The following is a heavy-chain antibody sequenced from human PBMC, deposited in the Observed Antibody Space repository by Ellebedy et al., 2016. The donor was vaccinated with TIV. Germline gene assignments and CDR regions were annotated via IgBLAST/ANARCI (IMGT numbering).Heavy chain of an antibody. Sequence: GGSLRLXCATSGYNFPLYWITWVRQMPGKGLEWMGRIDAGDSRAHYSPSFQGHITISTDKSTRIAYLQWSSLRASDTAMYYCARHELGENAAFDYWGQGTQVTVSS. CDR2: IDAGDSRA. CDR1: GYNFPLYW. CDR3: ARHELGENAAFDY. V-gene: IGHV5-10-1*01. D-gene: IGHD7-27*01. J-gene: IGHJ4*02.